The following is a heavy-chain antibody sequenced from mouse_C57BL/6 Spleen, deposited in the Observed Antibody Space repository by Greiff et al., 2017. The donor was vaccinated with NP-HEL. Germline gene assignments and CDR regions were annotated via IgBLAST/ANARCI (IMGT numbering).Heavy chain of an antibody. V-gene: IGHV1-50*01. CDR3: ARRTGTPYFDY. J-gene: IGHJ2*01. Sequence: QVQLQQPGAELVKPGASVKLSCKASGYTFTSYWMQWVKQRPGQGLEWIGEIDPSDSYTNYNQKFMGKATLTVDTSSSTAYMQLSSLTSEDSAVYYCARRTGTPYFDYWGQGTTLTVSS. CDR1: GYTFTSYW. D-gene: IGHD4-1*01. CDR2: IDPSDSYT.